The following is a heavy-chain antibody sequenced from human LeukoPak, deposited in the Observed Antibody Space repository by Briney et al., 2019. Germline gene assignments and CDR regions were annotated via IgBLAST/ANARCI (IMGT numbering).Heavy chain of an antibody. CDR2: MNPNSGNT. Sequence: ASVKVSCKASGYTFTSYDINWVRQATGQGLEWMGWMNPNSGNTGYAQKFQGRVTMTRNTSISTAYMELSSLRSEYTAVYYCARVSAGGYYYDSSGYYRAFDIWGQGTMVTVSS. D-gene: IGHD3-22*01. V-gene: IGHV1-8*01. CDR1: GYTFTSYD. J-gene: IGHJ3*02. CDR3: ARVSAGGYYYDSSGYYRAFDI.